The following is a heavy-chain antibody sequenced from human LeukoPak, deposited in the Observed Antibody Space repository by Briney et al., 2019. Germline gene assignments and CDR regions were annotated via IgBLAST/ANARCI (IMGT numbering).Heavy chain of an antibody. V-gene: IGHV1-18*01. CDR2: ISAYNGNT. J-gene: IGHJ4*02. CDR3: ARDRVKRGSGWYGETDFDY. D-gene: IGHD6-19*01. Sequence: ASVKVSCKASGGTFSSYAISWVRQAPGQGLEWMGWISAYNGNTNYAQKLQGRVTMTTDTSTSTAYMELRSLRSDDTAVYYCARDRVKRGSGWYGETDFDYWGQGTLVTVSS. CDR1: GGTFSSYA.